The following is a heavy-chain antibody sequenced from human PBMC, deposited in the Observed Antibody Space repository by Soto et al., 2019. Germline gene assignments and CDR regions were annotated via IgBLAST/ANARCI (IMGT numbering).Heavy chain of an antibody. CDR3: ATMGTPATGLYYFDY. D-gene: IGHD1-7*01. CDR1: GGSISSGNYY. Sequence: QVQLQESGPGLVKPSQTLSLTCTVSGGSISSGNYYWSWIRQPPGKGLEWNGFISYSGSTYYNASLRGRVTTSVDTSKNQCSRNLSFVTAADTAVYYCATMGTPATGLYYFDYWGQGTLVTVSS. V-gene: IGHV4-30-4*01. J-gene: IGHJ4*02. CDR2: ISYSGST.